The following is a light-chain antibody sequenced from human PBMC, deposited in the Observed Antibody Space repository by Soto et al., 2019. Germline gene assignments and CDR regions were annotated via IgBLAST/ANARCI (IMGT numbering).Light chain of an antibody. V-gene: IGKV3-20*01. CDR3: QQYGISPRT. Sequence: VLTQSPGTLSLSPGERATLSCRASQSVTSNYLAWYQQKPGQAPRLLIYGVSSRATGIPDRFSGSGSGTDFTLTISRLEPEDFAVYYCQQYGISPRTFGQGTKVDIK. J-gene: IGKJ1*01. CDR2: GVS. CDR1: QSVTSNY.